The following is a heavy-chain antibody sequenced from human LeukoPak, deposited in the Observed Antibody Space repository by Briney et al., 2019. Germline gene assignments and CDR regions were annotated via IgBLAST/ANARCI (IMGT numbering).Heavy chain of an antibody. V-gene: IGHV4-59*01. J-gene: IGHJ4*02. Sequence: SETLSLTCTLSGGSISQYYWSWIRQPPGKGPEWLGYVYRSGNANYNPSLKSRVTISVDTSKNHFSLNLTSVTAADTAVYYCASQEGYSYGPFDYWGQGTLVTVSS. CDR2: VYRSGNA. CDR3: ASQEGYSYGPFDY. D-gene: IGHD5-18*01. CDR1: GGSISQYY.